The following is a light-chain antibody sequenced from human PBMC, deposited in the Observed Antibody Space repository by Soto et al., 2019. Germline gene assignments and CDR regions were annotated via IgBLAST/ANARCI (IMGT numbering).Light chain of an antibody. CDR2: GAS. J-gene: IGKJ4*01. CDR1: QSVATN. CDR3: QQYNNWPRAT. V-gene: IGKV3-15*01. Sequence: EIVMTQSPATLSVSPGERATLSCRASQSVATNLAWYQQKPGQPPRLLIYGASTRATGIPARFSGSGSGTEFTLTISSLQSEDFGVYYCQQYNNWPRATFGGGTKVDIK.